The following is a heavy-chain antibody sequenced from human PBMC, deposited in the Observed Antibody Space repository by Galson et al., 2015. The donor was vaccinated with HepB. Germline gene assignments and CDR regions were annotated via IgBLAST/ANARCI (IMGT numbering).Heavy chain of an antibody. CDR1: GFTFSSYS. Sequence: SLRLSCAASGFTFSSYSMNWVRQAPGKGLEWVSYISSSSSTIYYADSVKGRFTISRDNAKNSLYLQMNSLRAEDTAVYYCARGGLPPWSADAFDIWGQGTMVTVSS. CDR3: ARGGLPPWSADAFDI. CDR2: ISSSSSTI. J-gene: IGHJ3*02. D-gene: IGHD3-3*01. V-gene: IGHV3-48*01.